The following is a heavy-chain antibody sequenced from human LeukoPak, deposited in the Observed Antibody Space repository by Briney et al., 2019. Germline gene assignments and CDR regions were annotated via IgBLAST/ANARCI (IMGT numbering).Heavy chain of an antibody. CDR2: INHSGST. J-gene: IGHJ4*02. Sequence: SETLSLTCSVYGVSFSGYYWSWIRQPPGKGLEGSGEINHSGSTNYNPSLKSRVTISVDTSKNQFSLKLSSVTAADTAVYYCARVDTAMVSYYFDYWGQGTLVTVSS. V-gene: IGHV4-34*01. D-gene: IGHD5-18*01. CDR3: ARVDTAMVSYYFDY. CDR1: GVSFSGYY.